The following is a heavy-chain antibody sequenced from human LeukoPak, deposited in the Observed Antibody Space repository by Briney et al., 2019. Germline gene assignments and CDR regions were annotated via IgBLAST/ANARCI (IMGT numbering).Heavy chain of an antibody. Sequence: GGSLRLSCAASGFTLSNYRMNWVRQAPGKGLEWVSSISVTSSYIYYADSVKGRFTISRDNANSSLSLQMTSLRAEDTSVYYCAREDSGSYDPGSFDIWGQGTLVTVSS. CDR1: GFTLSNYR. J-gene: IGHJ3*02. CDR3: AREDSGSYDPGSFDI. CDR2: ISVTSSYI. V-gene: IGHV3-21*01. D-gene: IGHD1-26*01.